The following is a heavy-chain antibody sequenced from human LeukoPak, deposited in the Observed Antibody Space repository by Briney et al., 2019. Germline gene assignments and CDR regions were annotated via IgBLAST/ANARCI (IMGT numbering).Heavy chain of an antibody. CDR2: IYYSGST. V-gene: IGHV4-59*01. J-gene: IGHJ5*02. CDR1: GGSISSYY. Sequence: SETLSLTCTVSGGSISSYYWSWIQQPPGKGLEWIGYIYYSGSTNYNPSLKSRVTISVDTSKNQFSLKLSSVTAADTAVYYCAGDSGEAWFDPWGQGTLVTVSS. CDR3: AGDSGEAWFDP. D-gene: IGHD4-17*01.